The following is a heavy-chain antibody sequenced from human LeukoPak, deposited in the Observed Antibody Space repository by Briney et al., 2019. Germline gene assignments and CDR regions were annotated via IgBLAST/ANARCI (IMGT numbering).Heavy chain of an antibody. D-gene: IGHD6-13*01. V-gene: IGHV4-39*01. CDR3: ERLLYSSSWYWVDFYY. Sequence: SETLSLTCTVSGGSISSSSCHWVWIRQPPGKGLEWIGSIYYSGSTYYNPSLKSRVTISVDTSKNQFSLKLSSVTAADTAVYYCERLLYSSSWYWVDFYYRGPGTLVTVSS. CDR2: IYYSGST. J-gene: IGHJ4*02. CDR1: GGSISSSSCH.